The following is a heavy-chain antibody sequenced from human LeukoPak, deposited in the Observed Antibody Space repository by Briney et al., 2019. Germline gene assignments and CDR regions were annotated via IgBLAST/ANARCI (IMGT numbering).Heavy chain of an antibody. J-gene: IGHJ6*03. D-gene: IGHD6-13*01. Sequence: SVKVSCKASGYTFTSYGISWVRQAPGQGLEWMGGIIPIFGTANYAQKFQGRVTITADESTSTAYMELRSLTSDDTAVYYCARVRQQVANYYYYYMDVWGTGTTVIISS. V-gene: IGHV1-69*13. CDR3: ARVRQQVANYYYYYMDV. CDR1: GYTFTSYG. CDR2: IIPIFGTA.